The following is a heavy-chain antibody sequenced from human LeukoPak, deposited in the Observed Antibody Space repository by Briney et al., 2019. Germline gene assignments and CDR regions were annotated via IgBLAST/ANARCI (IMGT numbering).Heavy chain of an antibody. J-gene: IGHJ4*02. CDR2: INHSGST. Sequence: PSETLSLTCAVYGGSFSGYYWSWIRQPPGKGLEWIGEINHSGSTNYNPSLKSRVTISVDKPKNQLSLNLSSVTAADTAVYYCSRENGAFSPFGFWGQGTLVTVPS. V-gene: IGHV4-34*01. D-gene: IGHD2-8*01. CDR3: SRENGAFSPFGF. CDR1: GGSFSGYY.